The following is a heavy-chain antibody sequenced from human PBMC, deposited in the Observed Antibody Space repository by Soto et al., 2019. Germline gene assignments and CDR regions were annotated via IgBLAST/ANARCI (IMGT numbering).Heavy chain of an antibody. V-gene: IGHV4-39*01. J-gene: IGHJ4*01. CDR2: IYYSGST. D-gene: IGHD5-18*01. CDR3: ASVDTAMVSYSFDY. CDR1: GGSISSSSYY. Sequence: SETLSLTCTVSGGSISSSSYYWGWIRQPPGKGLEWIGSIYYSGSTYYNPSLKSRVTISVDTSKNQFSLKLSSVTAADTAVYYCASVDTAMVSYSFDYLGHGTLVTVSS.